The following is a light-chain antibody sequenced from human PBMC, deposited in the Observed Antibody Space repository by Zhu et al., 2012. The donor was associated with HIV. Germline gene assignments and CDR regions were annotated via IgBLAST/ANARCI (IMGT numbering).Light chain of an antibody. CDR2: GAS. Sequence: EIVLTQSPGTLSLSPGERATLSCRASQSVSNNYLAWYLQKPGQAPRLLIYGASSRATGIPDRFSGSGSGTDFTLTISRLEPEDFAVYYCQQYGRSTTFGGGTKVGDQT. V-gene: IGKV3-20*01. J-gene: IGKJ4*01. CDR3: QQYGRSTT. CDR1: QSVSNNY.